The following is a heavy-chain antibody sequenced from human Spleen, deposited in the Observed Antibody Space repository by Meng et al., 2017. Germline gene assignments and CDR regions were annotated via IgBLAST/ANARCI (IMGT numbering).Heavy chain of an antibody. CDR3: ARDSRRSHDSSSYYGS. J-gene: IGHJ4*02. CDR2: IIPIFGIA. CDR1: GYTLTELS. Sequence: SVKVSCKVSGYTLTELSMHWVRQAPGKGLEWMGGIIPIFGIANYAQKFQGRVTITTDESTSTDYMEVNSLRSEDTAVYYCARDSRRSHDSSSYYGSWGQGTLVTVSS. D-gene: IGHD3-22*01. V-gene: IGHV1-69*05.